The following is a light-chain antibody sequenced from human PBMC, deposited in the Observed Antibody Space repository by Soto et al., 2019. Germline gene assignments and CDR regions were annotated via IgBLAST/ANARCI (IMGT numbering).Light chain of an antibody. V-gene: IGKV3-15*01. CDR2: CAS. CDR1: QSIRSN. Sequence: EIVMTQSPATLSVSPGENATLSCRASQSIRSNLVWYQQKPGQAPRLLIYCASTRATGIPARFSGGGSGTECTLTSSSLQSEDFAVYYLQQYNKLSTFGQGTKLDIK. CDR3: QQYNKLST. J-gene: IGKJ1*01.